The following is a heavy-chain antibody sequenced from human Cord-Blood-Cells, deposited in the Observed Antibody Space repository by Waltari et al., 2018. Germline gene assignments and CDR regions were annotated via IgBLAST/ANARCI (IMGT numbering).Heavy chain of an antibody. V-gene: IGHV1-58*01. CDR3: AASRFYTDFWSGPDY. CDR2: IVVGSGHT. CDR1: GFTFTSSA. J-gene: IGHJ4*02. Sequence: QMQLVQSGPEVKKPVTSVKVSCQASGFTFTSSAVQWVRQARGQRLEWRGWIVVGSGHTNYAQKFQERVTITRDMSTSTAYMELSSLRSEDTAVYYCAASRFYTDFWSGPDYWGQGTLVTVSS. D-gene: IGHD3-3*01.